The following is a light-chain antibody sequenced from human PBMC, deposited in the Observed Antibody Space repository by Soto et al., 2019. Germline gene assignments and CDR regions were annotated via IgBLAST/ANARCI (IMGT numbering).Light chain of an antibody. CDR3: ASFTTSTTVM. V-gene: IGLV2-14*03. CDR1: SSDVGRYPY. J-gene: IGLJ3*02. Sequence: QAVVTQPASVSGSPGQSITISCTGTSSDVGRYPYVSWYQQHPGKVPKLLIYDVNNRPSGVSTRFSGSKSGNTASLTISGLQPEDEADYYCASFTTSTTVMFGGGTKVTVL. CDR2: DVN.